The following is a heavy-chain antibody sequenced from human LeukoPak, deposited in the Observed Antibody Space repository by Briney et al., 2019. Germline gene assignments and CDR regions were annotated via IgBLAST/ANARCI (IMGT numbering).Heavy chain of an antibody. V-gene: IGHV3-23*01. J-gene: IGHJ4*02. CDR3: AKEGRSLQTY. CDR1: GFTFSSTT. Sequence: GGSLRLSCVASGFTFSSTTMGWIRQAPGRGLEWVSSITAIDGRTYYADSVRGRFTISRDNAKNSLYLQMNSLRVEDTAVYYCAKEGRSLQTYWGQGTLVTVSS. D-gene: IGHD5-24*01. CDR2: ITAIDGRT.